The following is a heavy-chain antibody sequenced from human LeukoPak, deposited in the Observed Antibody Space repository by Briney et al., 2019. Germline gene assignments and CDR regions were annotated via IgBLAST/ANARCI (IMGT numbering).Heavy chain of an antibody. V-gene: IGHV4-34*01. J-gene: IGHJ6*03. Sequence: SETLSLTCAVYGASFSGYYWSWIRQPPGKGLEWIGEINHSGSTNYNPSLKSRVTISVDTSKNQFSLKLSSVTAADTAVYYCARTPVDFWSGYPRAGLYYMDVWGKGTTVTVSS. CDR1: GASFSGYY. CDR2: INHSGST. D-gene: IGHD3-3*01. CDR3: ARTPVDFWSGYPRAGLYYMDV.